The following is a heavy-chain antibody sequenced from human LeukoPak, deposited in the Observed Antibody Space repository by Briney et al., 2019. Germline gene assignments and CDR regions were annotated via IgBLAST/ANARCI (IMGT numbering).Heavy chain of an antibody. CDR3: AKARGKVLTYYYDSSGYLFDY. CDR1: GYTLTELS. D-gene: IGHD3-22*01. J-gene: IGHJ4*02. CDR2: FDPEDGET. V-gene: IGHV1-24*01. Sequence: EASVKVSCTVSGYTLTELSMHWVRQAPGKGLEWMGGFDPEDGETIYAQKFQGRVTMTEDTSTDTAYMELSSLRSEDTAVYYCAKARGKVLTYYYDSSGYLFDYWGQGTLVTVSS.